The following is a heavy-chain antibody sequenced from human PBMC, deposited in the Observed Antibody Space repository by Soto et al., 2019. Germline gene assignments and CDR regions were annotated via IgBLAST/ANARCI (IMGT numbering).Heavy chain of an antibody. D-gene: IGHD3-10*01. J-gene: IGHJ4*02. Sequence: TLSLTCTVSGGSISSYYWSWIRQPPGKGLEWIGYIYYSGSTNYNPSLKSRVTISVDTSKNQFSLKLSSVTAADTAVYYCARGQYYYGSGSYYEIDYWGQGTLVTVSS. CDR1: GGSISSYY. CDR2: IYYSGST. CDR3: ARGQYYYGSGSYYEIDY. V-gene: IGHV4-59*01.